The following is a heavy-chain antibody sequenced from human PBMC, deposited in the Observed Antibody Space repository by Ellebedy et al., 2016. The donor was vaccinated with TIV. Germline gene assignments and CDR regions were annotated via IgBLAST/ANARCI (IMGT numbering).Heavy chain of an antibody. CDR1: GYTFTSYG. Sequence: ASVKVSCKASGYTFTSYGISWVRQAPGQGLEWMGLINPSGGSTSYAQKFQGRVTMTRDTSTSTVYMELSSLRSEDTAVYYCARDLRLAAAGDGMDVWGQGTTVTVSS. CDR2: INPSGGST. V-gene: IGHV1-46*01. CDR3: ARDLRLAAAGDGMDV. D-gene: IGHD6-13*01. J-gene: IGHJ6*02.